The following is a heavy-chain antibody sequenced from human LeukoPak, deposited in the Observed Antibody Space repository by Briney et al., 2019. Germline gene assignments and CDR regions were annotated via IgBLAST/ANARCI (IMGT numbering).Heavy chain of an antibody. J-gene: IGHJ4*02. Sequence: PGGSLRLSCAASGFTFGSYWMSGVRQAPGKGPEWVASINKDGTERYYMDSVKGRFTISRDNANNSLYLQMNSLRAEDTAMYYCARGYNWAQGTLVTVSS. D-gene: IGHD3-16*02. V-gene: IGHV3-7*01. CDR1: GFTFGSYW. CDR2: INKDGTER. CDR3: ARGYN.